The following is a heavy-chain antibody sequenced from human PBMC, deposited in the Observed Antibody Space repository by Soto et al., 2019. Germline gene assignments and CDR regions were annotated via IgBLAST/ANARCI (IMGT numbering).Heavy chain of an antibody. J-gene: IGHJ5*02. CDR2: IYHSGST. CDR3: ARLGNWFDP. V-gene: IGHV4-61*08. CDR1: GDSISRGGYY. Sequence: PSETLSLTCTVSGDSISRGGYYYNWIRQLPGKGLEWIGYIYHSGSTNYNPPLKSRVTISIDTSKNQFSLKLSSVTAADTAVYYCARLGNWFDPWGQGTLVTVSS.